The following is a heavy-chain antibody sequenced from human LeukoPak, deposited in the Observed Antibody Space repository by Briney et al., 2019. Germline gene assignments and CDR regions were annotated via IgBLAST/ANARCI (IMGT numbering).Heavy chain of an antibody. CDR3: ARGDSDHYITLDY. V-gene: IGHV3-48*01. Sequence: GESLKISCAASGFNFSAYSMNWVRQAPGKGLEWVSYISRSSDAIYDADSVEGRFTISRDNAKNLLFLQMTSLGVEDTALYYCARGDSDHYITLDYWGQGTLVTVSS. J-gene: IGHJ4*02. D-gene: IGHD4-17*01. CDR2: ISRSSDAI. CDR1: GFNFSAYS.